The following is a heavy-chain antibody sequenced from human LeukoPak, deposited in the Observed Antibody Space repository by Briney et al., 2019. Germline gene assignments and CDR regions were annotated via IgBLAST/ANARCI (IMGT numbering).Heavy chain of an antibody. V-gene: IGHV4-59*01. J-gene: IGHJ6*03. CDR2: ISDSGST. Sequence: NPSETLSLTCTVFGVSISIYYRSWIRQPPGKGLEWVGYISDSGSTHHNPSLTNRVTISVDTSKRQFSLKLCSVSAADTAVYYCARYGSGRAYYYYMDVWGKGTTVTVSS. CDR1: GVSISIYY. CDR3: ARYGSGRAYYYYMDV. D-gene: IGHD3-10*01.